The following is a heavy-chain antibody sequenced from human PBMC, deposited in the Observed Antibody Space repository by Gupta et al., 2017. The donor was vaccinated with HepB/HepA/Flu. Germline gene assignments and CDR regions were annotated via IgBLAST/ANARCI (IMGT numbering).Heavy chain of an antibody. D-gene: IGHD5-12*01. J-gene: IGHJ6*02. CDR3: ARGVDAGVDV. CDR1: GYTFTNLD. Sequence: QVQLVQSGAALKKPGASVKVSCKASGYTFTNLDINWVRQAPGQGPEWMGWMSPNNGNTGYAQKFQDRVTMTRDTSISTAYMELSSLTAEDTAIYYCARGVDAGVDVWGQGTTVLVSS. V-gene: IGHV1-8*01. CDR2: MSPNNGNT.